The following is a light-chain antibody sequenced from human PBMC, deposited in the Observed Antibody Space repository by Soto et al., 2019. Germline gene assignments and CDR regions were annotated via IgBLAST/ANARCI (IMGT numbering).Light chain of an antibody. J-gene: IGKJ1*01. CDR2: GAS. CDR3: QQYGSSGT. CDR1: QSVSSGL. V-gene: IGKV3-20*01. Sequence: DIELTQSPGTLSLSPVERATLSCRASQSVSSGLLAWYQQKPGQAPRLLIYGASNRATGIPDRFSGSGSGTDFTLTISRLEPEDFAVYYCQQYGSSGTFGQGTKVDIK.